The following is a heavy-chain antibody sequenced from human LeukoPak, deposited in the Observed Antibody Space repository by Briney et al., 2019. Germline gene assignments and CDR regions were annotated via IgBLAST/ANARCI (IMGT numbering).Heavy chain of an antibody. Sequence: SVKVSCKASGGTFSSYAISWVRQAPGQGLEWMGRIIPILGIANYAQKFQGRVTITADKSTSTAYMELSSLRSEDTAVYYCARDSLNIVATNDYYYYGMDVWGQGTTVTVSS. V-gene: IGHV1-69*04. CDR3: ARDSLNIVATNDYYYYGMDV. CDR1: GGTFSSYA. J-gene: IGHJ6*02. CDR2: IIPILGIA. D-gene: IGHD5-12*01.